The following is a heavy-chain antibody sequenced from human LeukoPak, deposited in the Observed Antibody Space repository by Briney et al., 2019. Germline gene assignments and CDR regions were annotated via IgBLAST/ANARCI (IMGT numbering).Heavy chain of an antibody. CDR1: GDSMTNYY. D-gene: IGHD1-1*01. CDR2: IQNSVTT. J-gene: IGHJ4*02. CDR3: ARLDILSTGYIDW. Sequence: SETLSLTCTVPGDSMTNYYWSWIRQSPGWGLEWIGYIQNSVTTNYNPSLRSRLTISQDTAKNQFSLRLTSVTAADTAVYYCARLDILSTGYIDWWGQGTLVTVSS. V-gene: IGHV4-59*01.